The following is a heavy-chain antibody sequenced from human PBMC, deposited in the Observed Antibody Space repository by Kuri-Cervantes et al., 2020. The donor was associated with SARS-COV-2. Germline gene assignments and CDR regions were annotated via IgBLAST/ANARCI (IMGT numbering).Heavy chain of an antibody. J-gene: IGHJ5*02. Sequence: SETLSLTCTVSGGSISSYYWSWIRQPAGKGLEWIGRIYTSGSTNYNPSPKSRVTMSVDTSKNQFSLKLSSVTAADTALYSCAREGYYNATTCNANWFDPWGQGTLVTVSS. CDR2: IYTSGST. V-gene: IGHV4-4*07. CDR1: GGSISSYY. CDR3: AREGYYNATTCNANWFDP. D-gene: IGHD3-10*01.